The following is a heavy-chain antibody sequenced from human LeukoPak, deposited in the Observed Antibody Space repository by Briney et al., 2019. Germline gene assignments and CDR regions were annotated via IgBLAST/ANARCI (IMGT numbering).Heavy chain of an antibody. CDR3: ARVSSGWYSPFYYYYMDV. CDR2: IYYSGST. J-gene: IGHJ6*03. D-gene: IGHD6-19*01. V-gene: IGHV4-39*07. Sequence: PSETLSLTCTVSGGSISSYYWGWIRQPPGKGLEWIGSIYYSGSTYYNPSLKSRVTISVDTSKNQFSLKLGSVTAADTAVYYCARVSSGWYSPFYYYYMDVWGKGTTVTVSS. CDR1: GGSISSYY.